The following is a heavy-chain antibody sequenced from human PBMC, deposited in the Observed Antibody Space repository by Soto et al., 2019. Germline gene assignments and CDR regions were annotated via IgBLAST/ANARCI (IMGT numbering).Heavy chain of an antibody. V-gene: IGHV1-69*13. CDR1: GGTFSSYA. CDR3: AKVPTRITMIVVVIDGAFDI. Sequence: SVKVSCKASGGTFSSYAISWVRQAPGQGLEWMGGIIPIFGTANYAQKFQGRVTITADESTSTAYMELSSLRSEDTAVYYCAKVPTRITMIVVVIDGAFDIWGQGTMVTVSS. J-gene: IGHJ3*02. D-gene: IGHD3-22*01. CDR2: IIPIFGTA.